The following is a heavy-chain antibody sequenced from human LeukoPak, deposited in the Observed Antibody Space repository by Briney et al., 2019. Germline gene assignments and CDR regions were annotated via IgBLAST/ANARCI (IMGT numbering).Heavy chain of an antibody. D-gene: IGHD2-15*01. CDR1: GGSVSGYY. Sequence: ETLSLTCVVSGGSVSGYYWGWIRQPPGRGLEWIGYVYYSGSSNYNPSFKSRITISVDTSRNQFSLQLSSVTAADTAVYYCARIHRYCSGGACYVLDNWGQGTLVAVSS. V-gene: IGHV4-59*02. CDR2: VYYSGSS. CDR3: ARIHRYCSGGACYVLDN. J-gene: IGHJ4*02.